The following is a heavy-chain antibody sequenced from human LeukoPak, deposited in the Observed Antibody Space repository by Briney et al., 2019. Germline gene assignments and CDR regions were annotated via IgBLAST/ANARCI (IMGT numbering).Heavy chain of an antibody. D-gene: IGHD3-3*01. CDR1: GGSLSGFY. J-gene: IGHJ4*02. V-gene: IGHV4-59*12. CDR3: ARGWSEYDFWSGYILKYYFDY. CDR2: VYYSGNT. Sequence: SETLSLTCTVSGGSLSGFYWSWIRQPPGKGLEWIGYVYYSGNTNYNPSLKSRVTISVDTSKNQFSLKLSSVTAADTAVYYCARGWSEYDFWSGYILKYYFDYWGQGTLVTVSS.